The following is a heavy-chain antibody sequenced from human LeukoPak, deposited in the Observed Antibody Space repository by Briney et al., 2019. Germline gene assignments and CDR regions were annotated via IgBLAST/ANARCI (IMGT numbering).Heavy chain of an antibody. CDR1: GASVSTDY. CDR3: TRGPPHDS. Sequence: SETLSLTCTVSGASVSTDYWSWVRQPPGKGLEWIAYIYDTGSTNYNPSLKTRVSISVDTSKNQFSLKLSSETAADTAVYYCTRGPPHDSWGQGTLVTVSS. V-gene: IGHV4-59*02. CDR2: IYDTGST. J-gene: IGHJ4*02.